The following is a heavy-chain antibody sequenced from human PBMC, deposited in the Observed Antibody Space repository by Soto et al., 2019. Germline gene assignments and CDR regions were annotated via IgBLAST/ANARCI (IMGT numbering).Heavy chain of an antibody. CDR3: AKVRDELMEGYYFDY. D-gene: IGHD1-26*01. CDR1: GFTFSSYA. Sequence: GGSLRLSCAASGFTFSSYAMSWVRQAPGKGLEWVSAISGSGGSTYYADSVKGRFTISRDNSKNTLYLQMNSLRAEDTAVYYCAKVRDELMEGYYFDYWGQGTLVTVSS. CDR2: ISGSGGST. V-gene: IGHV3-23*01. J-gene: IGHJ4*02.